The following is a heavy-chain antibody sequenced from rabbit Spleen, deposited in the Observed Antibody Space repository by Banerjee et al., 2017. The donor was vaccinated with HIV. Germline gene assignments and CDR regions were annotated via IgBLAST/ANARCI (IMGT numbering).Heavy chain of an antibody. CDR2: IDPVFGIT. CDR3: ARYAGSSGYPYYFDF. J-gene: IGHJ6*01. D-gene: IGHD8-1*01. Sequence: QLVESGGGLVQPGGSLKLSCKASGFTLSSYYMNWVRQAPGKGLEWIGYIDPVFGITYYANWVNGRFSISRENAQNTVTLQLNSLTAADTATYFCARYAGSSGYPYYFDFWGPGTLVTVS. CDR1: GFTLSSYY. V-gene: IGHV1S7*01.